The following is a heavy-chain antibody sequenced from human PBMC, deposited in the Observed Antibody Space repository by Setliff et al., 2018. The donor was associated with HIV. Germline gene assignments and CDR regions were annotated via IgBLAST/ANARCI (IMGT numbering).Heavy chain of an antibody. CDR1: NGSFSGYY. CDR3: AAWGPRYSYAPYFFDS. CDR2: INHSGST. Sequence: SETLSLTCAVYNGSFSGYYWTWIRQPPGKGLEWIGEINHSGSTNYSPSLKSRVTISLDASRNQFSLRLSSVTAADTAVYYCAAWGPRYSYAPYFFDSWGQGTLVTVSS. V-gene: IGHV4-34*01. D-gene: IGHD5-18*01. J-gene: IGHJ4*02.